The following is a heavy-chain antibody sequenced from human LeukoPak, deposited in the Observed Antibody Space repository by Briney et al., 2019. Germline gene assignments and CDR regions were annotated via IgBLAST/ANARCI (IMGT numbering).Heavy chain of an antibody. CDR1: GFTFSSYD. CDR3: ARGSYCSGGACSPVGAFDI. Sequence: GGSLRLSCAASGFTFSSYDMHWLRQAPGKGLEWVSGIGTAGDTYYPGSIKGRFTFSRENAKNSLFLQMNGLRVGDTAVYYCARGSYCSGGACSPVGAFDIWGQGTVVTVSS. J-gene: IGHJ3*02. CDR2: IGTAGDT. V-gene: IGHV3-13*01. D-gene: IGHD2-15*01.